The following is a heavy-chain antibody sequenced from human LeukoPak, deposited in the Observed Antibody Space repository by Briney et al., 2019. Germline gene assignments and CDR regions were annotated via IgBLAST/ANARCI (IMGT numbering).Heavy chain of an antibody. Sequence: GGSLRLSCAASGFTFSTYSMNWVCQAPGKGLEWVSSISSSSSYIYYADSVKGRFTISRDNAKNSLYLQMNSLRAGDTAVYYCARDRGRYYMDVWGKGTTVTISS. D-gene: IGHD6-25*01. CDR2: ISSSSSYI. CDR3: ARDRGRYYMDV. V-gene: IGHV3-21*01. CDR1: GFTFSTYS. J-gene: IGHJ6*03.